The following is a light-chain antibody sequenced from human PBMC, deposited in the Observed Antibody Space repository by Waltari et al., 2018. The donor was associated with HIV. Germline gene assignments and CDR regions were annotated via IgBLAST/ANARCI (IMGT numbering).Light chain of an antibody. CDR1: PSNIGAGYD. CDR3: QSYDSSLSVNLV. Sequence: QSVLTQPPSVSGAPGQRVTISCTGIPSNIGAGYDVRWYQHPPGTAPKLLIHGKNNRPSGVPDRFSGSGSGTSTSLAITGLQAEDEAVYYCQSYDSSLSVNLVFGGGTKLTVL. J-gene: IGLJ3*02. V-gene: IGLV1-40*01. CDR2: GKN.